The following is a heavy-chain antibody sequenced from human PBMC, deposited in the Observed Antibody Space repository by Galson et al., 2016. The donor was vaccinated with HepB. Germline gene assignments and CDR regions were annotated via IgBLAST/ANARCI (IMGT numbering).Heavy chain of an antibody. CDR1: GFTFTNYA. CDR2: ISGSGTAT. Sequence: SLRLSCAASGFTFTNYALSWVRQAPGKGLEWVSGISGSGTATHYADSVKGRFTISRDNSKNTLYLQMNSLRADDTAVYYCAKDQLIVIVPAAGNWFGPWGQGTLVTVSS. D-gene: IGHD2-2*01. V-gene: IGHV3-23*01. J-gene: IGHJ5*02. CDR3: AKDQLIVIVPAAGNWFGP.